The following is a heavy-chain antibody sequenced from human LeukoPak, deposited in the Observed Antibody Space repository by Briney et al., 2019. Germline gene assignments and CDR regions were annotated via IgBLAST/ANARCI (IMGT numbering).Heavy chain of an antibody. CDR2: INHSGST. J-gene: IGHJ4*02. CDR1: GGSFSGYY. CDR3: ARDQGRRGTGSGSSRFHPFDY. Sequence: SETLSLTCAVYGGSFSGYYWSWIRQPPGKGLEWIGEINHSGSTNYNPSLKSRVTISVDTSKNQFSLKQSSVTAADTAVYYCARDQGRRGTGSGSSRFHPFDYWGQGTLVTVSS. D-gene: IGHD3-10*01. V-gene: IGHV4-34*01.